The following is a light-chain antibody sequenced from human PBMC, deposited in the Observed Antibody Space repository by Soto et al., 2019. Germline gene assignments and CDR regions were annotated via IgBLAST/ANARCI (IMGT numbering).Light chain of an antibody. Sequence: QSILTQPPSVSAAPGQKVTISCSGSTSNIGTNYVSWYQHVPGTAPKLLIYDNIERPSGMPDRFSGSKSGTSATLGIAGLQTGHEATYYCGTWDYDLRAVVFGGGTKLTVL. CDR1: TSNIGTNY. CDR2: DNI. V-gene: IGLV1-51*01. CDR3: GTWDYDLRAVV. J-gene: IGLJ2*01.